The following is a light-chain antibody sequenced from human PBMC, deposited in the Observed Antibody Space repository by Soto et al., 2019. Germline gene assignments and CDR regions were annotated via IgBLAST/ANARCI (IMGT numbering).Light chain of an antibody. CDR1: QSVSSNY. J-gene: IGKJ1*01. CDR3: QQYGSSPWT. CDR2: GAS. Sequence: EIVLTQSRGTLSLSPGERATLSCRASQSVSSNYLAWYQQKPGQAPRPLIYGASSRATGIPDRFSGSGAGTDFTLTISRLESEDFAVYYCQQYGSSPWTFGQGTRWIS. V-gene: IGKV3-20*01.